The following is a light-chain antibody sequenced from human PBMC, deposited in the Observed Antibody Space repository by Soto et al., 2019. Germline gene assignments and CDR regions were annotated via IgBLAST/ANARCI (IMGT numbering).Light chain of an antibody. V-gene: IGLV1-44*01. Sequence: QSVLTQPPSASGTPGQRVTISCSGSSSNIGSKTVIWYQQIPGTAPRLLIRGNNQRPSGAPDRFSGSKSGTSASLTISGLQSEDEADFHCAAWDDSLNGRVFGGGTKVTVL. CDR1: SSNIGSKT. J-gene: IGLJ2*01. CDR2: GNN. CDR3: AAWDDSLNGRV.